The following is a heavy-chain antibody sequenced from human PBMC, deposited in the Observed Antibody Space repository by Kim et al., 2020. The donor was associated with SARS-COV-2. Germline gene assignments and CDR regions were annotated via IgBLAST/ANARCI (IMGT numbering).Heavy chain of an antibody. V-gene: IGHV3-13*01. CDR2: IGTAGDT. CDR1: GFTFSSYD. CDR3: ARVRSSSWYRGGYYGMDV. Sequence: GGSLRLSCAASGFTFSSYDMHWVRQATGKGLEWVSAIGTAGDTYYPGSVKGRFTISRENAKNSLYLQMNSLRAGDTAVYYCARVRSSSWYRGGYYGMDVWGQGTTVTVSS. J-gene: IGHJ6*02. D-gene: IGHD6-13*01.